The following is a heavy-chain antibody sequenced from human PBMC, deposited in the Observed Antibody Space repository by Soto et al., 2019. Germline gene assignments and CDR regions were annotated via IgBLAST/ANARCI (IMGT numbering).Heavy chain of an antibody. V-gene: IGHV4-4*07. CDR3: ARELVNSGWTYFDY. CDR2: IYTSGST. Sequence: QVQLQESGPGLVKPSETLSLTCTVSGGSISSYYWSWIRQPAGKGLEWIGRIYTSGSTNYNPSLKSRVTMSVDTSKNQFSLKLSSVTAADTAVYYCARELVNSGWTYFDYWGQGTLVTVSS. J-gene: IGHJ4*02. D-gene: IGHD6-19*01. CDR1: GGSISSYY.